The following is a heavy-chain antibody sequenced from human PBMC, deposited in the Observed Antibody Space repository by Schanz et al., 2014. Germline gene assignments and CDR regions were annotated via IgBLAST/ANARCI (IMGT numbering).Heavy chain of an antibody. J-gene: IGHJ5*02. CDR1: GFAFSSYG. Sequence: EVQLVESGGDLVQPGGSLRLSCLASGFAFSSYGMNWLRQAPGKGLEWLGRIKSKTDGETTDYAAPVKGRFSISRDDSQSTLYLQMNSLKIEDTAVYYCATASSPVREAGAGSSFHLWGQGTRVTVSP. D-gene: IGHD6-13*01. CDR2: IKSKTDGETT. CDR3: ATASSPVREAGAGSSFHL. V-gene: IGHV3-15*01.